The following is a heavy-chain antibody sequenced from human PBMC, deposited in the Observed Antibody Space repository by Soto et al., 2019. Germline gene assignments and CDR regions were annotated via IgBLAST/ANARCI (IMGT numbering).Heavy chain of an antibody. CDR2: IYYSGST. Sequence: QVQLQESGPGLVKPSQTLSLTCTVSGGSVSSNIYYWTWIRQHPRTRPEWIGHIYYSGSTYYNPSLKSRVTISLDTAKNQFSLKLTSVTAADTAVYCCARGYDYDSGGYFFDYWGQGTLVTVSS. CDR3: ARGYDYDSGGYFFDY. CDR1: GGSVSSNIYY. J-gene: IGHJ4*02. V-gene: IGHV4-31*03. D-gene: IGHD3-22*01.